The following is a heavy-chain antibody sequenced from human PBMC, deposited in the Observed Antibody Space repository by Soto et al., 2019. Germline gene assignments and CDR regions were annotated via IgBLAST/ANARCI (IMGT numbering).Heavy chain of an antibody. CDR3: ARDLGTTIAGPPRRETYGWLDP. V-gene: IGHV1-69*17. CDR1: GGTFTYYG. Sequence: QVQLVQSGAEVKRPGSSVKLSCKASGGTFTYYGISWVRQAPGHGLEWMGGITPIIGLATYVQKFQGRLTMTADQSPSTAYMELSSLGSEDTALYYCARDLGTTIAGPPRRETYGWLDPWGQGTLVKVSS. CDR2: ITPIIGLA. D-gene: IGHD3-22*01. J-gene: IGHJ5*02.